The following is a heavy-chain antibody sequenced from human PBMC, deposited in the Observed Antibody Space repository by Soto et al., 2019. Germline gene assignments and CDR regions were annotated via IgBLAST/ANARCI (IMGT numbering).Heavy chain of an antibody. CDR2: IHDRETT. D-gene: IGHD6-19*01. V-gene: IGHV4-59*08. J-gene: IGHJ4*02. CDR3: ATTARTAVTGTVFHY. Sequence: QVQLQESGPGLVKPSETLSLTCTVSGDSMSDYFWSWIRQPPGKGLEWIGFIHDRETTKYNPSLKSRVTISPDTSKSQCSLKLNSVTAADTAVYYCATTARTAVTGTVFHYWGQGTLVTVSS. CDR1: GDSMSDYF.